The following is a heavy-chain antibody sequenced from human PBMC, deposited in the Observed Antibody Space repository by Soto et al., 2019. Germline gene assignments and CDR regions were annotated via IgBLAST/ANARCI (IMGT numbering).Heavy chain of an antibody. J-gene: IGHJ4*02. Sequence: SGPTLVNPTQTLTLTCTFSGFSLTTSGVGVGWIRQPPGKALEWLALIYWDDDKRYTPSLKGRLTITKDTSKNQVVLTMTNMDPVDTATYYCARDSSDWYGFDYWGQGTLVTVSS. CDR1: GFSLTTSGVG. V-gene: IGHV2-5*02. CDR3: ARDSSDWYGFDY. CDR2: IYWDDDK. D-gene: IGHD2-21*02.